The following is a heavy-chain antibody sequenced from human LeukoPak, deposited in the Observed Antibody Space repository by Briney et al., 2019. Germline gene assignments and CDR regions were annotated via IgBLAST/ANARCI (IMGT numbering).Heavy chain of an antibody. V-gene: IGHV3-49*04. CDR2: IRSKAYGGTT. CDR3: TRRYNYDSSGYYYVRDAFDI. CDR1: GFTFGDYV. J-gene: IGHJ3*02. D-gene: IGHD3-22*01. Sequence: GGSLRLSCTASGFTFGDYVMSWVRQAPGKGLEWVGFIRSKAYGGTTKNAASVKGRFTISRDDSRSIAYLQMNSLKTEDTAVYYCTRRYNYDSSGYYYVRDAFDIWGQGTTVTVSS.